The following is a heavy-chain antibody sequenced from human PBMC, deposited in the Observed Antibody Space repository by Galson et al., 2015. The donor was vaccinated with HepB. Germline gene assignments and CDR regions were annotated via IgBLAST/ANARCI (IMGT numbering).Heavy chain of an antibody. J-gene: IGHJ4*02. Sequence: LRLSCAVSGLSFDIHAMNWVRLAPGKGLQWVSTISTSGADTYYTDSVKGRFTISRDNAKNSLYLQMNNLRAEDTALYYCAREPSAGATWGQGTLVTVSS. CDR1: GLSFDIHA. V-gene: IGHV3-23*01. D-gene: IGHD4/OR15-4a*01. CDR3: AREPSAGAT. CDR2: ISTSGADT.